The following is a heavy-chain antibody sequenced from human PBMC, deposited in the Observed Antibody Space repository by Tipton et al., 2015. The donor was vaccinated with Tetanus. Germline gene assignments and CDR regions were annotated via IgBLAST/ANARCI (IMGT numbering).Heavy chain of an antibody. Sequence: SLRLSCAASGFTLSGYAMSWVRQAPGKGLEWVAVISYDGGNKFYADSVKGRFTISRDNSQKMLYLHMDSLRSEDTAIYYCAKSMSGSGSPNWLDPWGQGTLVTVSS. J-gene: IGHJ5*02. CDR2: ISYDGGNK. CDR1: GFTLSGYA. D-gene: IGHD3-10*01. V-gene: IGHV3-30*18. CDR3: AKSMSGSGSPNWLDP.